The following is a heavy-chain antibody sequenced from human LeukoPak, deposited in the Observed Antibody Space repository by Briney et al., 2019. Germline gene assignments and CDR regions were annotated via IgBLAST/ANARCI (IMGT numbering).Heavy chain of an antibody. CDR1: GGSMSSSAYY. D-gene: IGHD3-3*01. CDR2: VDYNGGT. CDR3: ARIRDFWSGSYAFDI. V-gene: IGHV4-39*07. J-gene: IGHJ3*02. Sequence: SETLSLTCSVSGGSMSSSAYYWGWIRQPPGKGLEWIGSVDYNGGTYQNPSVSSRVTIKADTSRSQFSLKLSSVTAADTAVYYCARIRDFWSGSYAFDIWGQGTMVTVSS.